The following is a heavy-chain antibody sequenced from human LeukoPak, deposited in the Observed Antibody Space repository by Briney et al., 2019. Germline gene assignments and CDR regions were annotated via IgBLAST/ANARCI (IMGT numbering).Heavy chain of an antibody. Sequence: SETLSLTCTVSGGSISSFYWSCIRQPPGKGLEWIGHIYFSGSTKYNPSLNSRVTISVDTSKKQFSLKLTSVTAADTAVYYCAREVGDGYLDYWGQGTLVTVSS. CDR3: AREVGDGYLDY. J-gene: IGHJ4*02. CDR1: GGSISSFY. CDR2: IYFSGST. D-gene: IGHD1-26*01. V-gene: IGHV4-59*12.